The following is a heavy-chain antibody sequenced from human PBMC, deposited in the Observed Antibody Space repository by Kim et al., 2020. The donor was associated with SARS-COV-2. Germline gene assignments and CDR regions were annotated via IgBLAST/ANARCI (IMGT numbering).Heavy chain of an antibody. V-gene: IGHV3-74*01. D-gene: IGHD2-15*01. CDR2: INSDGSST. CDR3: ARYCSGGSCYSYYYYGMDV. Sequence: GGSLRLSCAASGFTFSSYWMHWVRQAPGKGLVWVSRINSDGSSTSYADSVKGRFTISRDNAKNTLYLQMNSLRAEDTAVYYCARYCSGGSCYSYYYYGMDVWGQETTVTDYS. J-gene: IGHJ6*01. CDR1: GFTFSSYW.